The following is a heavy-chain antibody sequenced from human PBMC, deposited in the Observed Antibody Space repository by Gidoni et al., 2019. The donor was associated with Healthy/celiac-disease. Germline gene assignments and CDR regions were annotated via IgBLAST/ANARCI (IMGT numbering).Heavy chain of an antibody. J-gene: IGHJ3*02. CDR2: IYSGGST. CDR1: GFTVSSNY. CDR3: ARYNGGNSVGAFDI. V-gene: IGHV3-53*02. Sequence: EVQLVETGGGLIQPGGSLRLSCAASGFTVSSNYMSWVRQAPGKGLEWVSVIYSGGSTYYADSVKGRFTISRDNSKNTLYLQMNSLRAEDTAVYYCARYNGGNSVGAFDIWGQGTMVTVSS. D-gene: IGHD2-21*02.